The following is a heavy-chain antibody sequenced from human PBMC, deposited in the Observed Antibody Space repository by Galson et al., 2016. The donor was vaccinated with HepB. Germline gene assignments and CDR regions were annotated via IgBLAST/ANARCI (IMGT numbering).Heavy chain of an antibody. CDR3: ARVELYCIGGKSYDYYGMDV. V-gene: IGHV1-2*02. Sequence: SVKVSCKASGYTFTDYYMHWVRQAPGQGLEWMGWINPISGGTNYAQNSQGRVTMSRATSISTAYMELRRLRSDDTAVYDWARVELYCIGGKSYDYYGMDVWGKGTTVTVSS. CDR1: GYTFTDYY. CDR2: INPISGGT. J-gene: IGHJ6*04. D-gene: IGHD2-15*01.